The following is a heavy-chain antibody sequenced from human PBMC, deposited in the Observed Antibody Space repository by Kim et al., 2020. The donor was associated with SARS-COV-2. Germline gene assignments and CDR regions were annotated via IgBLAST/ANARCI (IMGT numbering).Heavy chain of an antibody. V-gene: IGHV3-23*01. Sequence: GGSLRLSCAASGFGFSGHAMSWVRQAPGKGLEWVADTSCSSSTTYYAASVKGRFTISRDNSKNTLYLQMNSLRADDTAVYFCAKCRHDYVDWAAFDVLGQGTLVTVSA. D-gene: IGHD4-17*01. CDR1: GFGFSGHA. CDR3: AKCRHDYVDWAAFDV. J-gene: IGHJ3*01. CDR2: TSCSSSTT.